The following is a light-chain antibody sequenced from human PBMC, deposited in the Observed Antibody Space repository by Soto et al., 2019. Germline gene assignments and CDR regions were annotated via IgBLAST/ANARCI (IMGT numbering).Light chain of an antibody. CDR2: EAT. J-gene: IGLJ2*01. Sequence: QSALTQPASVSGSPEQSITISCTGTISDIGSYNLVSWYQQHPGKAPKVMIYEATKRPSGVSNRFSGSKFGTAASLAISGLRSEDEAVYYCASWDDRLGAVIFGGGTKLTVL. CDR1: ISDIGSYNL. CDR3: ASWDDRLGAVI. V-gene: IGLV2-14*02.